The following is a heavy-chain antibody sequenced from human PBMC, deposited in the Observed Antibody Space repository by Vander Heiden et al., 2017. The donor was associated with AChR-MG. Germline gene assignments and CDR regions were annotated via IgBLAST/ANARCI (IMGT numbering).Heavy chain of an antibody. Sequence: EVQLVESGGGLVKPGGSLRLSCAASGFTFSNAWMSWVRQAPGKGLEWVGRIKSKTDGGTTDYAAPVKGRFTISRDDSKNTLYLQMNRLKTEDTAVYYCTTDHGGWELLTAFDIWGHVRMVTVSS. V-gene: IGHV3-15*01. CDR2: IKSKTDGGTT. D-gene: IGHD1-26*01. CDR1: GFTFSNAW. CDR3: TTDHGGWELLTAFDI. J-gene: IGHJ3*02.